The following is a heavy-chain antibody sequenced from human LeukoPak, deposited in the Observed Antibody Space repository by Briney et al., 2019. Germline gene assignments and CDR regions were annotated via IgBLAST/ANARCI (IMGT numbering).Heavy chain of an antibody. CDR2: IKQDGSEK. CDR1: GFTFSSYW. Sequence: GGSLRLSCAASGFTFSSYWMNWARQAPGKGLEWVANIKQDGSEKYYVDSVKGRFTISRDNAKNSLYLQMNSLRAEDTAVYYCARVSRDFYSNYYYYYGMDVWGQGTTVIVSS. V-gene: IGHV3-7*01. J-gene: IGHJ6*02. CDR3: ARVSRDFYSNYYYYYGMDV. D-gene: IGHD4-11*01.